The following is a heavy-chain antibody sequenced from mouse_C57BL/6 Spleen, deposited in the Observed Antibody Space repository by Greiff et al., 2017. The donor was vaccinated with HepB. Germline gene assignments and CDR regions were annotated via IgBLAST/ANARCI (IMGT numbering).Heavy chain of an antibody. CDR1: GYTFTSYW. CDR2: IDPSDSYT. J-gene: IGHJ2*01. CDR3: ARAGSSLFDY. V-gene: IGHV1-50*01. D-gene: IGHD1-1*01. Sequence: VQLQQSGAELVKPGASVKLSCKASGYTFTSYWMQWVKQRPGQGLEWIGEIDPSDSYTNYNQKFKGKATLTVDTSSSTAYMQLSSLTSEDSAVYYGARAGSSLFDYWGQGTTLTVSS.